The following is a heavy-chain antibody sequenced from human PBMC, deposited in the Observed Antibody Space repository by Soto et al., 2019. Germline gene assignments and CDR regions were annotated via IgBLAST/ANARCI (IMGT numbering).Heavy chain of an antibody. V-gene: IGHV4-59*11. Sequence: SETLSLTCTVSGGSINNHYWSWIRQPPGKGLEWLGYVYYNGITNYNPSLKSRVTMSVDTSKNQFSLKLSSVTAADTAVYYCTRRQAFGDFTFDYWGQGTLVTVSS. CDR2: VYYNGIT. J-gene: IGHJ4*02. CDR1: GGSINNHY. CDR3: TRRQAFGDFTFDY. D-gene: IGHD3-16*01.